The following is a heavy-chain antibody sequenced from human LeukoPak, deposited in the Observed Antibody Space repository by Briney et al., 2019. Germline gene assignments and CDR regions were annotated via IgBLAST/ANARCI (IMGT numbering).Heavy chain of an antibody. CDR3: ARTDIVVVVAANDWYFDL. CDR1: GGSISSYY. CDR2: IYYSGST. V-gene: IGHV4-59*01. J-gene: IGHJ2*01. D-gene: IGHD2-15*01. Sequence: PSETLSLTRTVSGGSISSYYWSWIRQPPGKGLEWIGYIYYSGSTNYNPSLKSRVTISVDTSKNQFSLKLSSVTAADTAMYYCARTDIVVVVAANDWYFDLWGRGTLVTVSS.